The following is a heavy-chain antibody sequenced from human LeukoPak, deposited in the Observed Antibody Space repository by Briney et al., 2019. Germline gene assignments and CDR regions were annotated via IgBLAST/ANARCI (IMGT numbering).Heavy chain of an antibody. CDR2: ISWNSGSI. D-gene: IGHD2-15*01. CDR3: EKDIEYCSGGSCYAFDY. J-gene: IGHJ4*02. CDR1: GFTFGDYS. V-gene: IGHV3-9*01. Sequence: GGSLRLSCGASGFTFGDYSMHCVRQAPGKGLECVSGISWNSGSIGYADALKGRFTISRDNAKNSLYLQMNSLRAEATALYYCEKDIEYCSGGSCYAFDYWGQGTLVTVSS.